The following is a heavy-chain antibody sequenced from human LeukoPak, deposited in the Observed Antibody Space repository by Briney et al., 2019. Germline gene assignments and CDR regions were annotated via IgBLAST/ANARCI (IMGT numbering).Heavy chain of an antibody. CDR3: AREVRYSYGLDY. CDR2: ISYDGSTK. V-gene: IGHV3-30-3*01. CDR1: GFTFSSYA. J-gene: IGHJ4*02. D-gene: IGHD5-18*01. Sequence: GGSLRLSCAASGFTFSSYAMYWVRQAPGKGLEWVAVISYDGSTKYYADSVKGRFTISRDNSKNTLYLQMNSLRAEDTAVYYCAREVRYSYGLDYWGQGTLVTVSS.